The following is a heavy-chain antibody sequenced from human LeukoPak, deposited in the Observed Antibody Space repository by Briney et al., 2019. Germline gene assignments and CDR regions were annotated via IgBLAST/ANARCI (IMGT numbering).Heavy chain of an antibody. CDR3: ARSPATNYDFWSAYYKPAAFDI. V-gene: IGHV1-69*13. J-gene: IGHJ3*02. Sequence: SVKVSCKASGGTFSSYAISWVRQAPGQGLEWMGGIIPIFGTANYAQKFQGRVTITADELTSTAYMELSSLRSEDTAMYYCARSPATNYDFWSAYYKPAAFDIWGQGTMVTVSS. CDR1: GGTFSSYA. D-gene: IGHD3-3*01. CDR2: IIPIFGTA.